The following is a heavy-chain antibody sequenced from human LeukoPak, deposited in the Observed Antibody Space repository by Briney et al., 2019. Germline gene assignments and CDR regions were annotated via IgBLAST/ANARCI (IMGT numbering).Heavy chain of an antibody. CDR3: AAPGLSLLVPAAISFDY. Sequence: ASVKVSCKASGYTLTSYDINWVRQATGQGLEWMGWMNPNSGNTGYAQKFQGRVTMTRNTSISTAYMELSSLRSEDTAVYYCAAPGLSLLVPAAISFDYWGQGTLVTVSS. V-gene: IGHV1-8*01. CDR1: GYTLTSYD. D-gene: IGHD2-2*02. J-gene: IGHJ4*02. CDR2: MNPNSGNT.